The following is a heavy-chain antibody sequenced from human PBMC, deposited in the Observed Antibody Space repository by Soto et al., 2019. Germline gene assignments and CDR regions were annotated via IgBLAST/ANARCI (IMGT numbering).Heavy chain of an antibody. J-gene: IGHJ4*02. Sequence: QVQLVQSGAAVKKPGSSVKVSCKASGGTFSSYTISWVRQAPGQGLEWMGRIIPILGIANYAQKFQGRVTITAGKSTSTDYMQPSSLRSEDTAVYYCGGGIRPKKCWGQGTLVTVSS. CDR2: IIPILGIA. D-gene: IGHD3-3*02. CDR1: GGTFSSYT. V-gene: IGHV1-69*02. CDR3: GGGIRPKKC.